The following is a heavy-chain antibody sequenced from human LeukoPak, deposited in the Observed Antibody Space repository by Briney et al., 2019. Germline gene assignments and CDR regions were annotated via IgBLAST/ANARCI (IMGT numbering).Heavy chain of an antibody. D-gene: IGHD3-10*01. CDR1: GFTFNTYA. CDR3: GRVGLGMYYFDD. V-gene: IGHV3-23*01. CDR2: ISASGGST. J-gene: IGHJ4*02. Sequence: GGSLRLSCAASGFTFNTYAMSWVRQAPGKGLEWVSGISASGGSTYYADSVKGRFTISRDNSKNTLYLQMNSLRAEDTAVYYCGRVGLGMYYFDDWGQGTLVTVSS.